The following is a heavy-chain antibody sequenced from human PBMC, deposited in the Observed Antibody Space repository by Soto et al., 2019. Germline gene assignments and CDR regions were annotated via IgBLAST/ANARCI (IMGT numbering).Heavy chain of an antibody. CDR3: ARLRITNFGVVIGQYFGY. Sequence: SETLSVTCPVSGGSVSSGVYYWSWIRQPPGKGLELIGYISNSGSTNYNPSLTSRVAISLDRSRNQFSLKLTSVTAADTAVYYCARLRITNFGVVIGQYFGY. V-gene: IGHV4-61*08. CDR1: GGSVSSGVYY. CDR2: ISNSGST. D-gene: IGHD3-3*01. J-gene: IGHJ4*01.